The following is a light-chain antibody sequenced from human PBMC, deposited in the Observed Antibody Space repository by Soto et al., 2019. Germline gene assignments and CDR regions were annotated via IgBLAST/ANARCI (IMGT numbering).Light chain of an antibody. CDR3: CSYTRSGTLI. J-gene: IGLJ1*01. V-gene: IGLV2-14*01. Sequence: QSVLTQPASVSGSPGQSITISCVGTSSDIGDYNYVSWYQQHPGKVPKVIIYDVSNRPSGVSYRFSGTKSGNTASLTVSGLQAEDEADYYCCSYTRSGTLIFGIGTKVTVL. CDR2: DVS. CDR1: SSDIGDYNY.